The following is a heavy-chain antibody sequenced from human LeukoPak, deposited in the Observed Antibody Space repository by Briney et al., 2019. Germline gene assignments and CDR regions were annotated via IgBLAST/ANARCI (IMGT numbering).Heavy chain of an antibody. V-gene: IGHV3-7*03. Sequence: GGSLRLSCAAPGFTFSSNWMSWVRQAPGKGLEWVANIKQDGSEKYYVDSVKGRFTISRDNAKNSLYLQMNSLRAEDTAVYYWARDPHYWGQGTVVTVSS. CDR2: IKQDGSEK. CDR1: GFTFSSNW. CDR3: ARDPHY. J-gene: IGHJ4*02.